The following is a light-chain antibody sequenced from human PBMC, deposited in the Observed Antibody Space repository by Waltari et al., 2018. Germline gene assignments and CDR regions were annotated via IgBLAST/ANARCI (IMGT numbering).Light chain of an antibody. V-gene: IGLV1-44*01. CDR3: AAWDDSLNGLV. Sequence: QSVLTQPPSASATPGQRLPISCSGSSSNIGSNDVNWYQQFPGTAPKLFHYKNNQRPSGVPDRCSGSKSGTSASLAISGLQSEDEADYYCAAWDDSLNGLVFGGGTKLTVL. J-gene: IGLJ2*01. CDR2: KNN. CDR1: SSNIGSND.